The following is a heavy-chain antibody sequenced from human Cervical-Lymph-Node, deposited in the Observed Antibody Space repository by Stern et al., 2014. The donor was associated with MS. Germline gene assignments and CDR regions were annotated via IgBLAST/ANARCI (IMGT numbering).Heavy chain of an antibody. CDR1: GYTFINYG. V-gene: IGHV1-18*01. CDR3: ARDRANYGVFDY. D-gene: IGHD4/OR15-4a*01. J-gene: IGHJ4*02. CDR2: VSGHHGIT. Sequence: VQLVQSGGEVKKPGASVKVSCKTSGYTFINYGITWVRQAPGQGPEWMGWVSGHHGITNDARKVQDRVTITRDTSTSTAYMELRSLTPDDTAVYYCARDRANYGVFDYWGQGSLVTVSA.